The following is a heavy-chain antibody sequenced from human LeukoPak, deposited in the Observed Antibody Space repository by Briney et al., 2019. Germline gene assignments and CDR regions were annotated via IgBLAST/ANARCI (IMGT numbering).Heavy chain of an antibody. CDR1: GGSISSSSYY. CDR3: ARVVTIFGVVTHFDY. D-gene: IGHD3-3*01. CDR2: IYYSGST. J-gene: IGHJ4*02. Sequence: SETLSLTCTVSGGSISSSSYYWGWIRQPPGKGLEWIGSIYYSGSTYYNPSLKSRVTISVDTSKNQFSLKLSSVTAADTAVYYCARVVTIFGVVTHFDYWGQGTLVTVSS. V-gene: IGHV4-39*07.